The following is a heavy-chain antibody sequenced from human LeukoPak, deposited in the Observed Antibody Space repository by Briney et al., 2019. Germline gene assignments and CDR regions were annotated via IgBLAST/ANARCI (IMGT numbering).Heavy chain of an antibody. CDR3: ARVRRWLQSDLKYYFDY. CDR1: GYTFTSYD. CDR2: MNPNSGNT. V-gene: IGHV1-8*03. J-gene: IGHJ4*02. D-gene: IGHD5-24*01. Sequence: ASVKVSCKASGYTFTSYDINWVRQATGQGLEWMGWMNPNSGNTGYAQKFQGRVTITRNTSISTAYMELSSLRSEDTAVYYCARVRRWLQSDLKYYFDYWGQGTLVTVSS.